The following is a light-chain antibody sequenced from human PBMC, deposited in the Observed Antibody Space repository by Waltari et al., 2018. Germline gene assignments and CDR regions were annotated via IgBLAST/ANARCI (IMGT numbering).Light chain of an antibody. V-gene: IGKV1-5*03. CDR3: HQHNSYPLT. J-gene: IGKJ4*01. CDR1: QSISSW. Sequence: DIQMTQSPSTLSASVGDRVTITCRASQSISSWLAWYQQKPGKAPKLLIYKASSLQSGVSSRFSGSGSGTEFTLTISSLQPDDFATDYCHQHNSYPLTFGGGTKVEIK. CDR2: KAS.